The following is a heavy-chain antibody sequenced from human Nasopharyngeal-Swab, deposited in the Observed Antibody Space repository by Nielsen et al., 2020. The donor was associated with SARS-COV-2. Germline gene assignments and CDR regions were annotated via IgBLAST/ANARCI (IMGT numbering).Heavy chain of an antibody. CDR1: GGSISSGDYY. CDR2: IYYSGST. CDR3: ARVFRYYYDSSGLGTSCYFDY. Sequence: SETLSLTCTVSGGSISSGDYYWSWIRQPPGKGLEWIGYIYYSGSTYYNPSLKSRVTVSVDTSKNQFSLKLSSVTAADTAVYYCARVFRYYYDSSGLGTSCYFDYWGQGTLVTVSS. J-gene: IGHJ4*02. D-gene: IGHD3-22*01. V-gene: IGHV4-30-4*01.